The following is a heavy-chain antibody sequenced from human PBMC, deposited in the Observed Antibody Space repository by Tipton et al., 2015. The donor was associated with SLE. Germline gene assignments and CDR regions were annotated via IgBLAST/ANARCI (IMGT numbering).Heavy chain of an antibody. V-gene: IGHV5-10-1*01. CDR2: IDPSDSYT. D-gene: IGHD4-17*01. CDR1: GYSFTSYW. Sequence: QSGAEVKKPGESLRISCKGSGYSFTSYWISWVRQMPGKGLEWMGRIDPSDSYTNYSPSFQGHVTISADKSISTAYLQWSSLKASDTAMYYCARRVVDYGDSNRFDPWGQGTLVTVSS. J-gene: IGHJ5*02. CDR3: ARRVVDYGDSNRFDP.